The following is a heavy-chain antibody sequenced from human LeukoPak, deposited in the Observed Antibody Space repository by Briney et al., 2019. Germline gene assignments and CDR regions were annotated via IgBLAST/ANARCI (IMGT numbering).Heavy chain of an antibody. V-gene: IGHV4-38-2*02. D-gene: IGHD2-2*01. J-gene: IGHJ5*02. Sequence: PSETLSLTCAVPGYSISSGYYWGWIRQPPGKGLEWIGSIYHSGSTYYNPSLKSRVTISVDTSKNQLSLKLSSVTAADTAVYYCARDSVVVPAAIHWFDPWGQGTLVTVSS. CDR1: GYSISSGYY. CDR2: IYHSGST. CDR3: ARDSVVVPAAIHWFDP.